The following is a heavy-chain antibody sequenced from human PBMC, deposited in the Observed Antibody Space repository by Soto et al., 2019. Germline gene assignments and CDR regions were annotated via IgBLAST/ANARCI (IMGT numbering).Heavy chain of an antibody. CDR3: ARGVGQLWLPPDY. Sequence: SETLSLTCAVYGGFVSSGSYYWSWIRQPPGKGLEWIGEMSHSGGTHFNPSLKSRVTISVDTSKNQFSLKMSSVTAADTAVYYCARGVGQLWLPPDYWGQGTLVTVSS. CDR2: MSHSGGT. J-gene: IGHJ4*02. CDR1: GGFVSSGSYY. V-gene: IGHV4-61*01. D-gene: IGHD5-18*01.